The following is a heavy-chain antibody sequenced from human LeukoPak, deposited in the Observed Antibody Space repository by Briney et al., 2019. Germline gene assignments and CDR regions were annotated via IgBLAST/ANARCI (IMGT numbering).Heavy chain of an antibody. CDR2: ISYDGNNE. J-gene: IGHJ1*01. CDR3: AGQGAMTGRVDYFQH. V-gene: IGHV3-30*03. Sequence: GGSLRLSCAASGFTFSSYGVHWVRQAPGKGLEWVAVISYDGNNEYYADSVKGRFTISRDNFKNTLYLQMNSLRAEDTAVYYCAGQGAMTGRVDYFQHWGQGTLVTVSS. D-gene: IGHD1-26*01. CDR1: GFTFSSYG.